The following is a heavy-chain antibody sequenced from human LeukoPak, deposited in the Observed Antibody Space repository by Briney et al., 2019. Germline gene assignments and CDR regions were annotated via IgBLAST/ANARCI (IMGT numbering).Heavy chain of an antibody. J-gene: IGHJ5*02. CDR3: ARGRDYYGSGSYSGNWFDP. D-gene: IGHD3-10*01. CDR2: IYHSGST. V-gene: IGHV4-4*02. CDR1: GGSISSSNW. Sequence: ASETLSLTCAVSGGSISSSNWWSGVRQPPGKGLEWIGEIYHSGSTNYNPSLKSRVTISVDKSKNQFSLKLSSVTAADTAVYYCARGRDYYGSGSYSGNWFDPWGQGTLVTVSS.